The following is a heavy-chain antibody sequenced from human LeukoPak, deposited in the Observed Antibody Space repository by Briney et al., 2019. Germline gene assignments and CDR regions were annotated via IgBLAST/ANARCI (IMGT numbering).Heavy chain of an antibody. V-gene: IGHV4-59*01. Sequence: PSETLSLTCTVSSGSLSGNYYGWFRQAPGKGLEWIGSIYYSGSDNYNPSHESRISVSLDTSKNQVSLRLSSVTAADTALYYCARGLVGSQFDTFDVWGQGRMVTVSS. CDR3: ARGLVGSQFDTFDV. D-gene: IGHD2-15*01. CDR1: SGSLSGNY. J-gene: IGHJ3*01. CDR2: IYYSGSD.